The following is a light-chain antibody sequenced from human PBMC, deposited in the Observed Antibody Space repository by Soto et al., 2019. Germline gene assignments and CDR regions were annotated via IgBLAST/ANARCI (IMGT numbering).Light chain of an antibody. CDR2: EVS. J-gene: IGLJ1*01. Sequence: QSALTQPASVSGSPGQSITIYCTGTSSDVGGYNYVSWYQQHPGKAPKLMIYEVSNRPSGVSNRFSGSKSVNTASLTISGLQAEDEADYYCSSYTSSSTPYCFGTGTKLTVL. CDR3: SSYTSSSTPYC. V-gene: IGLV2-14*01. CDR1: SSDVGGYNY.